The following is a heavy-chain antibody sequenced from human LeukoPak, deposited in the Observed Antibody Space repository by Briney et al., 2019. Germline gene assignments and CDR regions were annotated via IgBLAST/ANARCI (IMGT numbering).Heavy chain of an antibody. CDR2: IRYDGSNK. Sequence: RPGGSLRLSCAASGFTFSSYGMHWVRQAPGKGLEWVAFIRYDGSNKYYADSVKGRFTISRDNSKNTLYLQMNSLRAEDTAVYYCANHRLWIQLWGAFDIWGQGTMVTVSS. J-gene: IGHJ3*02. V-gene: IGHV3-30*02. CDR1: GFTFSSYG. CDR3: ANHRLWIQLWGAFDI. D-gene: IGHD5-18*01.